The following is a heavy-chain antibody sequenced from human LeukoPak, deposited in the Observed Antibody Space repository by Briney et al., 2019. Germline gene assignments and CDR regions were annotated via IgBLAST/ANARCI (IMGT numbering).Heavy chain of an antibody. CDR3: SRDQTPYY. CDR2: IASKTYGGTA. CDR1: GFTFSSYG. Sequence: TGGSLRLSCAASGFTFSSYGMTWVRQAPGKGLEWVGFIASKTYGGTAEYAASVKGRFTISRDDSKSIAYLQMNSLKTEDTAVYFCSRDQTPYYWGQGTLVTVSS. V-gene: IGHV3-49*04. J-gene: IGHJ4*02.